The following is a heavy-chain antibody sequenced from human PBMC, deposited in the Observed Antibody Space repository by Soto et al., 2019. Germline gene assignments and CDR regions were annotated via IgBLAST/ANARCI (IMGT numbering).Heavy chain of an antibody. CDR2: ISAYNGNT. Sequence: ASVKVSCKASGYTFTSYGISWVRQAPGQGLERMGWISAYNGNTNYAQKLQGRVTMTTDTSTSTAYMELRSLRSDDTAVYYCARDRDSSGWYYYYGMDVWGQGTTVTVSS. CDR3: ARDRDSSGWYYYYGMDV. CDR1: GYTFTSYG. V-gene: IGHV1-18*01. J-gene: IGHJ6*02. D-gene: IGHD6-19*01.